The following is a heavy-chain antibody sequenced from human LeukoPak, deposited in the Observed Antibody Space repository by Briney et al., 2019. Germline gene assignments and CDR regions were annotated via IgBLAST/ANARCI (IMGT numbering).Heavy chain of an antibody. D-gene: IGHD1-26*01. CDR3: ARRGPLGAAIDY. CDR1: GYRFTNYW. CDR2: IYPTDSDT. J-gene: IGHJ4*02. V-gene: IGHV5-51*01. Sequence: PGESLKISCQASGYRFTNYWIGWVRQMPGKGLEWMGIIYPTDSDTRYSPSFQGQVTISADKSISTAYLQWSSLKASDTAMYYCARRGPLGAAIDYWGQGTLVTVSA.